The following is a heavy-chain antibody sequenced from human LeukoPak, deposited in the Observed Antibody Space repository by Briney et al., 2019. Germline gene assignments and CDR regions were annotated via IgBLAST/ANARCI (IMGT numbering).Heavy chain of an antibody. J-gene: IGHJ6*03. CDR3: ARLFANYYGSGRRYYYYYMDV. Sequence: SETLSLTCAVYGGSFSGYYWSWIRQPPGKGLEWIGEINHSGSTNYNPSLKSRVTISVDTSKNQFSLKLSSVTAADTAVYYCARLFANYYGSGRRYYYYYMDVWGKGTTVTISS. V-gene: IGHV4-34*01. CDR2: INHSGST. D-gene: IGHD3-10*01. CDR1: GGSFSGYY.